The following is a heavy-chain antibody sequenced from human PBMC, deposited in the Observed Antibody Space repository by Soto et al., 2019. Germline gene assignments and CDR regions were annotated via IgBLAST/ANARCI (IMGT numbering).Heavy chain of an antibody. Sequence: QVQLVQSGAEVKQPGSSVKVSCQASGVTFSSFAISWVRQAPGQGLEWMGWIIPIFRTPNYAQNFQGRVTITADESTSSVFRELSRRISEDTAVYYWARSTGSGFRPGTHRFNWFDPWGKGTLVTVSS. CDR3: ARSTGSGFRPGTHRFNWFDP. J-gene: IGHJ5*02. D-gene: IGHD5-12*01. CDR1: GVTFSSFA. V-gene: IGHV1-69*01. CDR2: IIPIFRTP.